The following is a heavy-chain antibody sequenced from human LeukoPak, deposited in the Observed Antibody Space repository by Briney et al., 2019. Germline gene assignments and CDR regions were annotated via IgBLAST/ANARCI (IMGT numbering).Heavy chain of an antibody. CDR3: ARGFPVSITMVRGAIDY. V-gene: IGHV7-4-1*02. Sequence: GASVKVSCKASGYTFTSYAMNWVRQAPGQGLEWMGWINTNTGNPTYAQGFTGRFVFSLDTSVSTAYLQISSLKAEDTAVYYCARGFPVSITMVRGAIDYWGQGTLVTVSS. CDR1: GYTFTSYA. D-gene: IGHD3-10*01. J-gene: IGHJ4*02. CDR2: INTNTGNP.